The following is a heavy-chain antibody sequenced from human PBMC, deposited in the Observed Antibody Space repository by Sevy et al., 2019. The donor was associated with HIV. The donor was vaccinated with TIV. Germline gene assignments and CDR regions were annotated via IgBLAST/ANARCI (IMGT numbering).Heavy chain of an antibody. J-gene: IGHJ4*02. CDR3: AKYNYYDSGGEGFDS. D-gene: IGHD3-22*01. CDR2: ISGSGVGT. V-gene: IGHV3-23*01. Sequence: GGSLRLSCAASGFTFSSYAMSWVRQAPGKGLEWVSAISGSGVGTYYADSVKGRFTISRDNSKNTLYLQMNSLRAEDTAVYYCAKYNYYDSGGEGFDSWGQGTLVTVSS. CDR1: GFTFSSYA.